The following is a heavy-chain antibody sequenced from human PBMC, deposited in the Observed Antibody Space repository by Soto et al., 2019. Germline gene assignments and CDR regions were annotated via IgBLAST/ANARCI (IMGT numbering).Heavy chain of an antibody. V-gene: IGHV4-34*01. CDR2: INHSGET. J-gene: IGHJ6*02. CDR1: GGPFSGNG. Sequence: WETRSPTCAVYGGPFSGNGWSWIRQSQGKGLEWIGEINHSGETKYTPTLKSRGTTSVETSKNKFSLNKSSVCAANAAVFFCVRKKRARHNAGSYYFPMYVWGQGTAVTVSS. CDR3: VRKKRARHNAGSYYFPMYV. D-gene: IGHD3-10*01.